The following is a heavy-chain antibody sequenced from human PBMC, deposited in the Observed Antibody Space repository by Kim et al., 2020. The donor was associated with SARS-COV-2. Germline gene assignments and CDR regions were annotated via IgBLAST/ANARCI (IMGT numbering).Heavy chain of an antibody. CDR2: MNADSGDT. CDR1: GHTFTGYV. D-gene: IGHD6-19*01. CDR3: VRSPGWYYYGMDI. Sequence: ASVKVSCKASGHTFTGYVFNWVRQATGQGLELMGWMNADSGDTGYAQKFQGRVNMTRDTSISTAYMALSSLRYEDTAVYYCVRSPGWYYYGMDIWGQGTTVTVSS. V-gene: IGHV1-8*01. J-gene: IGHJ6*02.